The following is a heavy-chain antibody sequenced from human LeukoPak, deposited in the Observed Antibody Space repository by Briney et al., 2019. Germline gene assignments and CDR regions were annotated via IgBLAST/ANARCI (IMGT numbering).Heavy chain of an antibody. CDR2: IYSGGST. Sequence: PGGSLRLSCAASGFTVSSNYMSWVRQGPGKRLEWVSVIYSGGSTYYADSVMGRFTISRDNSKNTLYLQMNSLRAEDTAVYYCARDCGGDCSDAFDIWGQGTMVTVSS. V-gene: IGHV3-53*01. J-gene: IGHJ3*02. D-gene: IGHD2-21*02. CDR1: GFTVSSNY. CDR3: ARDCGGDCSDAFDI.